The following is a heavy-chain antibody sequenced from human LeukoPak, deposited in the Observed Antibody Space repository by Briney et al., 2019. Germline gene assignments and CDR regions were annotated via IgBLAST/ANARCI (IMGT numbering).Heavy chain of an antibody. CDR1: GGSISSYY. CDR3: ARDPTRSGLDY. V-gene: IGHV4-59*01. J-gene: IGHJ4*02. CDR2: IYYSGST. Sequence: PSETLSLTCTVSGGSISSYYWSWIRQPPGKGLGWIGYIYYSGSTNYNPSLKSRVTISVDTSKNQFSLKLSSVTAADTAVYYCARDPTRSGLDYWGQGTLVTVSS. D-gene: IGHD4-11*01.